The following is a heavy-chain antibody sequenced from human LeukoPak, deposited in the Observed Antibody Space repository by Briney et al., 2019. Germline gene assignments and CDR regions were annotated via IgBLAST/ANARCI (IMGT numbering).Heavy chain of an antibody. CDR2: INHSGST. CDR1: GGSLSGYY. Sequence: PSETLSLTCAVSGGSLSGYYWSWIRQSPGKGLEWIGEINHSGSTNYNPSLKSRVTISVDTSKNQFSLKLSSVTAADTAVYYCARVYCGGDCYLEIYWYFDLWGRGTLVTVSS. D-gene: IGHD2-21*02. V-gene: IGHV4-34*01. J-gene: IGHJ2*01. CDR3: ARVYCGGDCYLEIYWYFDL.